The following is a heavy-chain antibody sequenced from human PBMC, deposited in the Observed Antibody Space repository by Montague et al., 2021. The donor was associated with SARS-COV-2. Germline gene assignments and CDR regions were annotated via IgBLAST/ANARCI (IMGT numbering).Heavy chain of an antibody. CDR3: AKDQGYFDWPLPQDGMDA. Sequence: SLRLSCAASGFTFSSYTVNWVRQAPGKGLEWVALISYDGRNKYYADSVTGRFTISRDDSNNTLFLQMNSLKTEDTAVYYCAKDQGYFDWPLPQDGMDAWGQGTTAIVSS. CDR1: GFTFSSYT. D-gene: IGHD3-9*01. J-gene: IGHJ6*02. V-gene: IGHV3-30*04. CDR2: ISYDGRNK.